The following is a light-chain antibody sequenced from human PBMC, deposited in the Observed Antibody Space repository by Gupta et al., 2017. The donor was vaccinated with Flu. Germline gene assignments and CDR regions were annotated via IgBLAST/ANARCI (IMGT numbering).Light chain of an antibody. CDR2: MAS. CDR3: SQARHIPWT. V-gene: IGKV2-28*01. J-gene: IGKJ1*01. CDR1: QSILRSNGYSY. Sequence: AMFQSPLSLAVTPGEPASISCRSSQSILRSNGYSYMKWYLQRPGQSPQLLIYMASNRASGVPDRFSGSGSGTDFTLHISRGEADDVGIYYCSQARHIPWTFGQGTKLEIK.